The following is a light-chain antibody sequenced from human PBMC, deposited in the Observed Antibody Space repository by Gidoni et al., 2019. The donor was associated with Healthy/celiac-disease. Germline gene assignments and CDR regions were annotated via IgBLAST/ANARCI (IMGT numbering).Light chain of an antibody. Sequence: DIQMTQSPSSLSASVEDRVTITCRASQSSSSYLNWYQQKPGKAPKLLIYAASSLQSGGPSRFRGRGSGTDCSLTMSSLQPEDVATYYCQQSYSTPFTFXPXTKVXIK. CDR2: AAS. CDR3: QQSYSTPFT. V-gene: IGKV1-39*01. CDR1: QSSSSY. J-gene: IGKJ3*01.